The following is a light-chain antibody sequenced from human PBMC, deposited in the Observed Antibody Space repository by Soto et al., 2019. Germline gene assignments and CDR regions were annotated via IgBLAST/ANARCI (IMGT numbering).Light chain of an antibody. V-gene: IGKV1-5*01. CDR1: QSIGSW. Sequence: TQSPSTLSAYVGDRVTITCRASQSIGSWLAWYQQKPGKAPKVIIYDATNLESGVPSRCSGSESGTEFTLTSSRLQPDYFVTYYCQYHDTYWAFGQGTKVDI. CDR3: QYHDTYWA. J-gene: IGKJ1*01. CDR2: DAT.